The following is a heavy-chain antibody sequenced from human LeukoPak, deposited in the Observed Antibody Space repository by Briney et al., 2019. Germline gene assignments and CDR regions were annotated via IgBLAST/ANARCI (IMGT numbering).Heavy chain of an antibody. V-gene: IGHV3-30*04. J-gene: IGHJ3*02. CDR1: GFTFSSYA. Sequence: GGSLRLSCAASGFTFSSYAMHWVRQAPGRRLEWVAVISYDGSNKYYAASVKGRLTISRDNSKNTLYLQMNSLRAEDTAVYYCARDRGAFDIWGQGTMVTVSS. CDR2: ISYDGSNK. CDR3: ARDRGAFDI. D-gene: IGHD1-26*01.